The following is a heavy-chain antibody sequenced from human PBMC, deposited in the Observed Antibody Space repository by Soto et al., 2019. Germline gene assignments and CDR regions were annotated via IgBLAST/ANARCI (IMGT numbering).Heavy chain of an antibody. CDR3: ARDRDEKQQLVPYYFDY. Sequence: SVKVSCKASGGTFSSYAISWVRQAPGQGLEWMGGIIPIFGTANYAQKFQDRVTITADESTSTAYMELSSLRSEDTAVYYCARDRDEKQQLVPYYFDYWGQGTLVTVSS. D-gene: IGHD6-13*01. J-gene: IGHJ4*02. CDR2: IIPIFGTA. CDR1: GGTFSSYA. V-gene: IGHV1-69*13.